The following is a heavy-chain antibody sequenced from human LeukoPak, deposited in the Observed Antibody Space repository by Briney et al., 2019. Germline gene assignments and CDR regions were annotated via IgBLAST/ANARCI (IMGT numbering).Heavy chain of an antibody. CDR1: GFTFSSYS. D-gene: IGHD2-15*01. V-gene: IGHV3-21*01. Sequence: GGSLRLSCAASGFTFSSYSMNWVRQAPGKGLEWVSSISSSSRYIYYADSVKGRFTISRDNAKNSLYLQMNSLRAEDTAVYYCASERYCSGGSCSPGLWGQGTLVTVSS. CDR3: ASERYCSGGSCSPGL. J-gene: IGHJ4*02. CDR2: ISSSSRYI.